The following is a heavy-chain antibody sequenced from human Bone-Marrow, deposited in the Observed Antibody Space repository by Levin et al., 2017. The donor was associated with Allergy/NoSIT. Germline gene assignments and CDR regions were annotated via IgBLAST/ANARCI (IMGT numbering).Heavy chain of an antibody. CDR3: ARDDVVATNH. V-gene: IGHV3-66*01. CDR2: IHSGGRK. D-gene: IGHD5-12*01. CDR1: GFTISTHY. J-gene: IGHJ4*02. Sequence: GESLKISCAASGFTISTHYMSWVRQVPGKGLEWVSIIHSGGRKNYADSVKGRFTISRDDYNNTLYLQMNSLRGEDTAIYYCARDDVVATNHWGQGTLVIVSS.